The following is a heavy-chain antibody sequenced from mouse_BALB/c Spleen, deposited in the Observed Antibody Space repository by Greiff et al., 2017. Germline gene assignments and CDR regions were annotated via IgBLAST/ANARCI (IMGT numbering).Heavy chain of an antibody. CDR3: AKGRGNFVFAY. V-gene: IGHV1S22*01. Sequence: LQQPGSELVRPGASVKLSCKASGYTFTSYWMHWVKQRPGQGLEWIGNIYPGSGSTNYDEKFKSKATLTVDTSSSTAYMQLSSLTSEDSAVYFCAKGRGNFVFAYWGQGTLVTVSA. CDR1: GYTFTSYW. D-gene: IGHD2-1*01. J-gene: IGHJ3*01. CDR2: IYPGSGST.